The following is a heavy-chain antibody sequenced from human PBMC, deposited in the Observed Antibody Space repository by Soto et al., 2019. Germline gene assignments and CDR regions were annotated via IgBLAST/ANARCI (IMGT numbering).Heavy chain of an antibody. CDR2: IYYSGRT. J-gene: IGHJ3*02. CDR1: GGSISSGGYY. D-gene: IGHD2-2*01. Sequence: QVQLQESGPGLVKPSQTLSLTCTVSGGSISSGGYYWSWIRQHPGKGLEWIGYIYYSGRTYYNTSLKSRVTISVDTSKNQFSLKLSSVTAADTAVYYCAGSGPAANDAFDIWGQGTMVTVSS. CDR3: AGSGPAANDAFDI. V-gene: IGHV4-31*03.